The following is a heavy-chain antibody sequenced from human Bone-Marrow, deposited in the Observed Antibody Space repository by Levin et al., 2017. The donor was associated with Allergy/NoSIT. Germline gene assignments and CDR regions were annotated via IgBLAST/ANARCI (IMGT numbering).Heavy chain of an antibody. J-gene: IGHJ5*02. D-gene: IGHD6-6*01. CDR2: IWYDGSNK. CDR1: GFTFSSYG. CDR3: ARGSIAARRVGGWFVP. Sequence: GGSLRLSCAASGFTFSSYGMHWVRQAPGKGLEWVAVIWYDGSNKYYADSVKGRFTISRDNSKNTLYLQMNSLRAEDTAVYYCARGSIAARRVGGWFVPWGQGTLVTVSS. V-gene: IGHV3-33*01.